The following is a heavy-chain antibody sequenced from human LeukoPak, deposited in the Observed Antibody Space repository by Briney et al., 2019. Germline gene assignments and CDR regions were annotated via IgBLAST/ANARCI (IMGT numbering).Heavy chain of an antibody. J-gene: IGHJ4*02. CDR3: ARDYDFWSGRPGGSFDY. D-gene: IGHD3-3*01. CDR2: IKQDGSEK. Sequence: SGGSLRLSCAASGFIFTNYFMSGVRQAPGKGLEWVANIKQDGSEKYYVDSVKGRFTISRDNAKNSLYLQMNSLRAEDTAVYYCARDYDFWSGRPGGSFDYWGQGTLVTVSS. CDR1: GFIFTNYF. V-gene: IGHV3-7*03.